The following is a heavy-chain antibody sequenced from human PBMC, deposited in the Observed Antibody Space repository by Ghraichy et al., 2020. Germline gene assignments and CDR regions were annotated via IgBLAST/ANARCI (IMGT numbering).Heavy chain of an antibody. CDR3: APGGGSGYQYY. CDR2: IRSKANSYAT. Sequence: GGSLRLSCAASGFRFSDSNMDWVRQASGKGLEWVGRIRSKANSYATEYAASVQGRFTIPRDDSKNTAYLQMNSLKIEDTAVYYCAPGGGSGYQYYWGQGTLVTVSS. CDR1: GFRFSDSN. J-gene: IGHJ4*02. D-gene: IGHD5-18*01. V-gene: IGHV3-73*01.